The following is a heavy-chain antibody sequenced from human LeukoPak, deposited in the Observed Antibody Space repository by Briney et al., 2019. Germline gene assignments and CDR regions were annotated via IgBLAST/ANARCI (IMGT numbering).Heavy chain of an antibody. V-gene: IGHV5-51*01. CDR2: IYPGDSDT. CDR1: GYSFTSYW. D-gene: IGHD2-15*01. Sequence: GESLKISRKGSGYSFTSYWIGWVRQMPGKGLEWMGIIYPGDSDTRYSPSFQGQVTISADKSISTAYLQWSSLKASDTAMYYCARAAYCSGGSCYSGGGYYWGQGTLVTVSS. CDR3: ARAAYCSGGSCYSGGGYY. J-gene: IGHJ4*02.